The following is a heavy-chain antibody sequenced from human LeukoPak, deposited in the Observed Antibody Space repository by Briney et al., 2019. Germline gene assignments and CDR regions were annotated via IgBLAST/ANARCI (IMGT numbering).Heavy chain of an antibody. Sequence: SVKVSXKASGGTFSSYAISWVRQAPGQGLEWMGGIIPIFGTANYAQKFQGRVTITADASTRTAYMELSSLRSEDTAAYACARGRIAVAGMRYWFDPGGQGCLVTVSS. J-gene: IGHJ5*02. D-gene: IGHD6-19*01. CDR2: IIPIFGTA. CDR3: ARGRIAVAGMRYWFDP. V-gene: IGHV1-69*13. CDR1: GGTFSSYA.